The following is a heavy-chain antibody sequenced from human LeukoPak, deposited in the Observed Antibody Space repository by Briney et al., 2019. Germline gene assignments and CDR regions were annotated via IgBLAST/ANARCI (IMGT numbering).Heavy chain of an antibody. V-gene: IGHV3-33*06. D-gene: IGHD7-27*01. Sequence: GGSLRLSCAASGFTFSSYGMHWVRQAPGKGLEWVAVIWYDGSNEYYADSVKGRFTISRDNSKNTLYLQMNSLRAEDTAVYYCAKGELGYFDYWGQGTLVTVSS. CDR3: AKGELGYFDY. CDR1: GFTFSSYG. J-gene: IGHJ4*02. CDR2: IWYDGSNE.